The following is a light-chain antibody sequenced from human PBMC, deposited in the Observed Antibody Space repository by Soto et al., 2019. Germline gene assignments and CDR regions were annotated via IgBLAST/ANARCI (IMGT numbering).Light chain of an antibody. CDR1: QSISTS. CDR3: QQYNTYSRT. J-gene: IGKJ1*01. Sequence: QLSQSPSTLSASIGDRITITCRASQSISTSLAWYQQKPGNAPKLLIYRASNLQGGVPSRFGGTGSGTEFTLTISGLQPDDFATYYCQQYNTYSRTFGQGTKVDIK. CDR2: RAS. V-gene: IGKV1-5*03.